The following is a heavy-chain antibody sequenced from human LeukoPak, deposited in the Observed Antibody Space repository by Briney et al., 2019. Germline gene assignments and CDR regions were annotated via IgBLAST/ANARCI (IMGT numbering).Heavy chain of an antibody. CDR2: IYYSGST. V-gene: IGHV4-59*08. J-gene: IGHJ4*02. CDR1: GCPLSCLL. CDR3: ARLASGSYGPLTPFDY. D-gene: IGHD1-26*01. Sequence: KPSEPLSLPRSVSGCPLSCLLRSLVPQAPGKGLEWIGGIYYSGSTNYNPSLKNRVAISVDTSKNQFSLRLSSVTAADTAVYYSARLASGSYGPLTPFDYWGQGTLVTVSS.